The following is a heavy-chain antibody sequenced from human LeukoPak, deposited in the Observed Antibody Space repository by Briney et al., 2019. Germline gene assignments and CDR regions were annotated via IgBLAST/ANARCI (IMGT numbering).Heavy chain of an antibody. V-gene: IGHV3-74*01. CDR3: AKDSTEGKYYYDSSGRGPFDY. CDR2: INSDGSST. J-gene: IGHJ4*02. CDR1: GFTFSSYW. Sequence: GGSLGLSCAASGFTFSSYWMHWVRQAPGKGLVWVSRINSDGSSTSYADSVKGRFTISRDNAKNTLYLQMNSLRAEDTAVYYCAKDSTEGKYYYDSSGRGPFDYWGQGTLVTVSS. D-gene: IGHD3-22*01.